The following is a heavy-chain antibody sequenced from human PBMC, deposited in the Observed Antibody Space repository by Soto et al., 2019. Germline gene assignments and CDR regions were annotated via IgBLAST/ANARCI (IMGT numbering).Heavy chain of an antibody. CDR1: GFTFSSHN. CDR3: ARPEYSSSSYGMDV. J-gene: IGHJ6*02. D-gene: IGHD6-6*01. Sequence: GGSLRLSCEASGFTFSSHNMGWLRQAPGRGLEWVSYISSSSSTIYYADSVKGRFTISRDNAKNSLYLQMNSLRDEDPAVYYCARPEYSSSSYGMDVWGQGTTVTVSS. V-gene: IGHV3-48*02. CDR2: ISSSSSTI.